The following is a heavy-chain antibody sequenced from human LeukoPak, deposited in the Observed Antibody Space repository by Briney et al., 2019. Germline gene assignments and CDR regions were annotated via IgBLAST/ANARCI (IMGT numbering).Heavy chain of an antibody. Sequence: QPGGSLRLSCAASGFTFSSYAMSWVRQAPGKGLEWVSAISGSGGSTYYADSVKGRFTISRDNYKNTLYLQMNSLRAEDTAVYYCAKGRYCSGGSCPRGSYYGMDVWGQGTTVTVSS. CDR1: GFTFSSYA. CDR3: AKGRYCSGGSCPRGSYYGMDV. D-gene: IGHD2-15*01. CDR2: ISGSGGST. J-gene: IGHJ6*02. V-gene: IGHV3-23*01.